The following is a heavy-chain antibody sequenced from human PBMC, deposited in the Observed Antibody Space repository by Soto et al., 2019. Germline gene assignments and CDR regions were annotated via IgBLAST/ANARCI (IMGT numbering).Heavy chain of an antibody. D-gene: IGHD3-10*01. CDR3: ARSFPMVPDYYYYGMDV. V-gene: IGHV3-33*01. J-gene: IGHJ6*02. CDR2: IWYDGSNK. CDR1: GFTFSSYG. Sequence: GGSLRLSCAASGFTFSSYGMHWVRQAPGKGLEWVAVIWYDGSNKYYADSVKGRFTISRDNSKNTLYLQMNSLRAEDTAVYYCARSFPMVPDYYYYGMDVWGQGTTVTVSS.